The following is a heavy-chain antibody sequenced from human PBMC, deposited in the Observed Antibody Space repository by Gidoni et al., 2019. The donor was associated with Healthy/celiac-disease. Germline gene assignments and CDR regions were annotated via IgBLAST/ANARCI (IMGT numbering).Heavy chain of an antibody. V-gene: IGHV4-34*01. CDR1: GGSFSGYY. CDR3: ARGRRGGHWDV. J-gene: IGHJ6*02. D-gene: IGHD2-15*01. Sequence: QVQLQQWGAGLLKPSETLSLTCAVYGGSFSGYYWSWIRQPPGKGLEWIGEINHSGSTNYNPSLKSRVTISVDTSKNQFSLKLSSVTAADTAVYYCARGRRGGHWDVWGQGTTVTVSS. CDR2: INHSGST.